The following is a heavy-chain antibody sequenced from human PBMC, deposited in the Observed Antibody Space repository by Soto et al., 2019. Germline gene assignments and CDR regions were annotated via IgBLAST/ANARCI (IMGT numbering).Heavy chain of an antibody. CDR1: GFTFSSYG. CDR2: IWYDGSNK. V-gene: IGHV3-33*01. CDR3: ARPQYYYDSSGYIDY. Sequence: GGSLRLSCAASGFTFSSYGMHWVRQAPGKGLEWVAVIWYDGSNKYYADSVKGRFTISRDNSKNTLYLQMNSLRAEDTAVYYCARPQYYYDSSGYIDYWGQGTLVTVSS. J-gene: IGHJ4*02. D-gene: IGHD3-22*01.